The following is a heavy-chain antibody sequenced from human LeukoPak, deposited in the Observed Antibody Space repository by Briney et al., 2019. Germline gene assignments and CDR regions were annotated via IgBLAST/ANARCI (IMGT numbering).Heavy chain of an antibody. Sequence: ASVKVSCMTSRSTFTDYYMHRVLQAPGQGLEWMGRINPNSGGTNYAQNFQGRVTMTRDTPITTAYMELSRLRSDDTAVYYCARGLPTASYYYMDVWGKGTTVTVSS. CDR2: INPNSGGT. CDR1: RSTFTDYY. V-gene: IGHV1-2*06. CDR3: ARGLPTASYYYMDV. D-gene: IGHD2-2*01. J-gene: IGHJ6*03.